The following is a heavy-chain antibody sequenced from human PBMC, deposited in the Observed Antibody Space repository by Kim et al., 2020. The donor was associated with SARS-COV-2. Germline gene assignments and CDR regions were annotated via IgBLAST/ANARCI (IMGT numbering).Heavy chain of an antibody. CDR2: ISYDGSNK. V-gene: IGHV3-30*04. D-gene: IGHD1-26*01. J-gene: IGHJ4*02. CDR1: GFTFSSYA. CDR3: ARETSGSYRGVFDY. Sequence: GGSLRLSCAASGFTFSSYAMHWVRQAPGKGLEWVAVISYDGSNKYYADSLKGRFTISRDNSKNTLYLQMNSLRAEDTAVYYCARETSGSYRGVFDYWGQGTLVTVSS.